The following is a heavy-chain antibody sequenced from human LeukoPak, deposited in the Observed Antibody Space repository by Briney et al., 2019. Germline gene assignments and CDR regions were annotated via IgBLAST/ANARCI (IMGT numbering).Heavy chain of an antibody. J-gene: IGHJ4*02. CDR2: IYSGGST. Sequence: GGSLRLSCAASGFTVSSNYMSWVRRAPGKGLEWVSVIYSGGSTYYADSVKGRFTISRDNSKNTLYLQMNSLRAEDTAVYYCARAGAVEVFDYWGQGTLVTVSS. CDR3: ARAGAVEVFDY. CDR1: GFTVSSNY. V-gene: IGHV3-53*01. D-gene: IGHD6-19*01.